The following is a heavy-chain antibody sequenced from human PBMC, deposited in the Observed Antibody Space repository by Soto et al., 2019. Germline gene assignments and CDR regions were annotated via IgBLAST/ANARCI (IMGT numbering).Heavy chain of an antibody. V-gene: IGHV3-30-3*01. J-gene: IGHJ4*02. CDR2: ISYDGSNK. D-gene: IGHD2-21*02. CDR3: ASLKVIVVVTATRSPFDY. CDR1: GFTFRSYA. Sequence: GGSMKLSCAASGFTFRSYAMHWVRQAPGKGLEWVAVISYDGSNKYYADSVKGRFTISRDNSKNTLYLQMNSLRAEDTAVYYCASLKVIVVVTATRSPFDYWGQGTLVTVSS.